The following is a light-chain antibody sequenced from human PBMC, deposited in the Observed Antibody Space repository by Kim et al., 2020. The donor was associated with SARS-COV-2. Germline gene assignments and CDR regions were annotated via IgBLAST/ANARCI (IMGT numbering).Light chain of an antibody. V-gene: IGKV3-15*01. CDR2: GAS. CDR3: QQYNNWPYT. J-gene: IGKJ2*01. CDR1: QSVSSN. Sequence: LSVSPGERAPLACRASQSVSSNLAWYQQKPGQAPRLLIYGASTRATGIPARFSGSGSGTEFTLTISSLQSEDFAVYYCQQYNNWPYTFGQGTKLEI.